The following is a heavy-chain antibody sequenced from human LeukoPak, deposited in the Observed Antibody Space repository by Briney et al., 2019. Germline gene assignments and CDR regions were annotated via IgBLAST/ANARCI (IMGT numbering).Heavy chain of an antibody. CDR3: TTDSFVGATFRC. V-gene: IGHV3-15*01. CDR2: IKSKTDGATT. CDR1: GFTFSNAW. Sequence: PGGSLRLSCAASGFTFSNAWMSWVRQAPGKGLEWVGRIKSKTDGATTDYAAPVKGRFTISRDDSKNTLYLQMNSLKTEDTAVHYCTTDSFVGATFRCWGQGTLVTVSS. J-gene: IGHJ4*02. D-gene: IGHD1-26*01.